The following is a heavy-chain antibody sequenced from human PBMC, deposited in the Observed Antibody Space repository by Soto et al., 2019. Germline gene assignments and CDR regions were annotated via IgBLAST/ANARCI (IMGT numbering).Heavy chain of an antibody. CDR2: ISGSGGNT. CDR1: GFTFSNHG. V-gene: IGHV3-23*01. D-gene: IGHD2-2*01. J-gene: IGHJ4*02. CDR3: AKARYTSPIYFFDS. Sequence: GGSLRLSCAASGFTFSNHGMSWVRQAPGKGLEWVSAISGSGGNTYYAESVKGRFTISRDNSKNTLYVQVNSPRAEDTAVYYCAKARYTSPIYFFDSWGQGTLVTVSS.